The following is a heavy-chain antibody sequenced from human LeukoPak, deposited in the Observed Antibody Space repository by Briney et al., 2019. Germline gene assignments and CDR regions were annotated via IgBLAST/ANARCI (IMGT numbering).Heavy chain of an antibody. CDR2: IHYSGGI. Sequence: SETLSLTCSVSGVSINTYYWSWIRQPPGKGLEWIGYIHYSGGIKYNPSLKSRVTMSVDTSTNQFSLKLTSVTAADTAVYYCARGTVTTYYFGYWDQGSLVTVSS. J-gene: IGHJ4*02. CDR3: ARGTVTTYYFGY. D-gene: IGHD4-17*01. CDR1: GVSINTYY. V-gene: IGHV4-59*01.